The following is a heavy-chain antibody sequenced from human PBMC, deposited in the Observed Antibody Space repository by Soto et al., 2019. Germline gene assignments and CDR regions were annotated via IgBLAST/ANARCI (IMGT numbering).Heavy chain of an antibody. J-gene: IGHJ4*02. CDR3: ATGAGDY. Sequence: EVQLVESGGGLVKPGGSLRLSCAASRLTFSGYNMNWVRLTPGKGLEWVSSISSSSDYIYYADSVRGRFTISRDNAKSSLYLQMNSLRAEDTAVYYCATGAGDYWGQGTLVTVSS. CDR1: RLTFSGYN. V-gene: IGHV3-21*06. CDR2: ISSSSDYI.